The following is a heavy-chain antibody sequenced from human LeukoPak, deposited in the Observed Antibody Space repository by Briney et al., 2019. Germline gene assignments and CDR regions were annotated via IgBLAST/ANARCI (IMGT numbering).Heavy chain of an antibody. D-gene: IGHD6-13*01. Sequence: PGGSLRLSCAASGFTVSSNYMSWVRQAPGKGLEWVSVISGSGGGTYFADSVKGRFTISRDNSKNTLFLQMDSLRADDTAVYYCAKHSSSWHYFDYWGQGTLVTVSS. J-gene: IGHJ4*02. CDR2: ISGSGGGT. V-gene: IGHV3-23*01. CDR3: AKHSSSWHYFDY. CDR1: GFTVSSNY.